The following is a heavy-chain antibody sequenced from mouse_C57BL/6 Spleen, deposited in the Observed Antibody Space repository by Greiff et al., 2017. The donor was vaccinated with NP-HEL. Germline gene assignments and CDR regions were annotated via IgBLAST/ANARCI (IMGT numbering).Heavy chain of an antibody. CDR1: GFTFSSYA. CDR2: ISSGGDYI. V-gene: IGHV5-9-1*02. CDR3: TRDGDYYYGSSPWFAY. Sequence: DVKLVESGEGLVKPGGSLKLSCAASGFTFSSYAMSWVRQTPEKRLEWVAYISSGGDYIYYADTVKGRFTLSRDNARNTLYLQMSSLKSEDTAMYYCTRDGDYYYGSSPWFAYWGQGTLVTVSA. J-gene: IGHJ3*01. D-gene: IGHD1-1*01.